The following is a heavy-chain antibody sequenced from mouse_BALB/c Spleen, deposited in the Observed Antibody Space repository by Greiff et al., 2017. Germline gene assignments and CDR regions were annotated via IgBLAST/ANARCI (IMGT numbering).Heavy chain of an antibody. D-gene: IGHD1-3*01. J-gene: IGHJ3*01. CDR1: GFTFSSFG. CDR3: AIITEAWFAY. CDR2: ISSGSSTI. Sequence: EVMLVESGGGLVQPGGSRKLSCAASGFTFSSFGMHWVRQAPEKGLEWVAYISSGSSTIYYADTVKGRFTISRDNPKNTLFLQMTSLRSEDTAMYYCAIITEAWFAYWGQGTLVTVSA. V-gene: IGHV5-17*02.